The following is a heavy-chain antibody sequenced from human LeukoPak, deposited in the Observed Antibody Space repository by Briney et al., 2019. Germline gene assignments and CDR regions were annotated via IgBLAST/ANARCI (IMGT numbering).Heavy chain of an antibody. CDR1: GYTFTSYG. CDR2: IIPIFGTA. Sequence: SVKVSCKASGYTFTSYGISWVRQAPGEGGEWRGGIIPIFGTANYAQKLQGRVTITADGSTSTAYMELSSLRSEDTAVYYCASTMTTTVVTFLFDYWGQGTLVTVSS. D-gene: IGHD4-23*01. CDR3: ASTMTTTVVTFLFDY. J-gene: IGHJ4*02. V-gene: IGHV1-69*13.